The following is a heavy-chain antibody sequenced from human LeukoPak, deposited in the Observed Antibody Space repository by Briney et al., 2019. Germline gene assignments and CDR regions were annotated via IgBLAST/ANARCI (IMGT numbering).Heavy chain of an antibody. Sequence: GGSLRLSCAASGFTFSSYSMNWVRQAPGKGLEWVSSISSSSSYIYYADSVKGRFTISRDNAKNSLYLQMNSLSAEDTAVYYCARDGGYYDFWSGYYSYNWFDPWGQGTLVTVSS. CDR3: ARDGGYYDFWSGYYSYNWFDP. D-gene: IGHD3-3*01. CDR2: ISSSSSYI. CDR1: GFTFSSYS. V-gene: IGHV3-21*01. J-gene: IGHJ5*02.